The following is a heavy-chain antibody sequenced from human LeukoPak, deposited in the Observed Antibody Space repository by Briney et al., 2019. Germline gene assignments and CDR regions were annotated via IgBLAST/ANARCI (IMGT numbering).Heavy chain of an antibody. Sequence: SVKVSCKASGGTFSSYAISWVRQAPGQGLEWMGRIIPILGIANYAQKFQGRVTITADKSTSTAYMELSSLRSEDTAVYYCARGASSSPPDYWGQGTLVTVSS. CDR2: IIPILGIA. D-gene: IGHD6-13*01. V-gene: IGHV1-69*04. J-gene: IGHJ4*02. CDR3: ARGASSSPPDY. CDR1: GGTFSSYA.